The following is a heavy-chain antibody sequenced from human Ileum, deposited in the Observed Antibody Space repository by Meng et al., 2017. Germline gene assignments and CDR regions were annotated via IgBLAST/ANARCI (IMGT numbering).Heavy chain of an antibody. CDR3: ARVSVGVFGRFDP. J-gene: IGHJ5*02. CDR1: GFTFDDYG. D-gene: IGHD2-8*01. CDR2: INSDGSTT. V-gene: IGHV3-20*04. Sequence: RVEAGGGVVRPGGSLRLSCAASGFTFDDYGMSWVRQAPGKGLEWVSGINSDGSTTSYADSVKGRFTISRDNAKNTLYLQMNSLRAEDTAVYYCARVSVGVFGRFDPWGQGTLVTVSS.